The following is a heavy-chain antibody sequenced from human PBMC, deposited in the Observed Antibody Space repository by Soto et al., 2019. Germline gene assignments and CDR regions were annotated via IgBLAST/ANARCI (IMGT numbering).Heavy chain of an antibody. J-gene: IGHJ6*02. CDR1: GFTFSSYA. D-gene: IGHD6-6*01. CDR3: AKPPYSSSSYYYGMDV. CDR2: ISGSGGTT. V-gene: IGHV3-23*01. Sequence: EVQLLESGGGLVQPGGSLRLSCAASGFTFSSYAMTWVRQAPGKGLEWVSAISGSGGTTYHADSVKGRFTISRDNSKNTLYLQMNSLRAEDAAVYYCAKPPYSSSSYYYGMDVWRQGTRVTVSS.